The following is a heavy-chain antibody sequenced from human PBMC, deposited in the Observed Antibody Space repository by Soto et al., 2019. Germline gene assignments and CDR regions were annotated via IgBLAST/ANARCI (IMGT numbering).Heavy chain of an antibody. CDR3: ASWRSYSGSYCFDY. CDR1: GGTFNTYT. CDR2: VVPMYDSV. Sequence: SVKVSCKASGGTFNTYTINWLRQAPGRGLEWVGQVVPMYDSVNYAETFQGRVTITVDKSTNTAYMELTSLRSQDTALYFCASWRSYSGSYCFDYWGQGTLVTVSS. D-gene: IGHD1-26*01. V-gene: IGHV1-69*06. J-gene: IGHJ4*02.